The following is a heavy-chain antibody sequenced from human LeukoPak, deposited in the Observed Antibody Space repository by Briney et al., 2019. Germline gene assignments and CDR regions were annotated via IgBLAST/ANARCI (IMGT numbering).Heavy chain of an antibody. Sequence: ASVKVSCKASGYTFTGYYMHWVRQAPGQGLEWMGWIYPNSGGTNYAQKFQGRVTMTRDTSISTAYMELSRLRSDDTAVYYCARDLGSSGYYFDYWGQGTLVTVSS. CDR2: IYPNSGGT. CDR3: ARDLGSSGYYFDY. CDR1: GYTFTGYY. J-gene: IGHJ4*02. V-gene: IGHV1-2*02. D-gene: IGHD3-22*01.